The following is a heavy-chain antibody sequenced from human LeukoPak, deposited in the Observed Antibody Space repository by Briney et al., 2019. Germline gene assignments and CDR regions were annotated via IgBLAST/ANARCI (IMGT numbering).Heavy chain of an antibody. V-gene: IGHV3-7*04. CDR1: GFTFSSYW. CDR3: ARDLDY. CDR2: IKPDGSDK. Sequence: VSLRLSCVASGFTFSSYWMTWVRQAPGKGLEWVATIKPDGSDKYYVDSMKGRSTISRDNAKNSVSLQMNSLRVEDTAVYYCARDLDYWGRGTLVTVSS. J-gene: IGHJ4*02.